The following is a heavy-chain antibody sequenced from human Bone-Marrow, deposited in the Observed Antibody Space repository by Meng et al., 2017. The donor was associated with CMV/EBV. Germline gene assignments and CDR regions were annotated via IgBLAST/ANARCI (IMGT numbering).Heavy chain of an antibody. Sequence: GGSLRLSCASSGFTFNTYDMHWVRQPTGKGLEWVSSIGTAGDTYYPVSVKGRFTISRENVKNSLYLQMNSLRAGDTAVYYCARGVIAPGITGTKGPFDIWGQGTMVTVSS. D-gene: IGHD1-7*01. J-gene: IGHJ3*02. CDR1: GFTFNTYD. CDR2: IGTAGDT. CDR3: ARGVIAPGITGTKGPFDI. V-gene: IGHV3-13*01.